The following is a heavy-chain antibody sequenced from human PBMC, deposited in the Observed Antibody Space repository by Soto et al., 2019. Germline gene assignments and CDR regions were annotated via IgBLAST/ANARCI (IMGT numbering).Heavy chain of an antibody. V-gene: IGHV4-59*08. Sequence: QVQLQESGPGLVKPSETLSLTCTVSGGSISSYYWSWIRQPPGKGLEWIGYIYYSGSTNYNPSLKSRVTISVDTSKNQFSLKLSSVTAADTAVYYCARHYGSGRGRPYYYYYMDVWGKGTTVTVSS. CDR1: GGSISSYY. CDR3: ARHYGSGRGRPYYYYYMDV. CDR2: IYYSGST. D-gene: IGHD3-10*01. J-gene: IGHJ6*03.